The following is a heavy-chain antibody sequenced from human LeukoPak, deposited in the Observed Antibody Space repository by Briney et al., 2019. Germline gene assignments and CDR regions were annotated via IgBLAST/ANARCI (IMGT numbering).Heavy chain of an antibody. V-gene: IGHV4-38-2*01. Sequence: SETLTRTCAVSGYSISSGYYWGWIRQPPGKGLEWIGSIYHSGSTYYNPSLKSRVTISVDTSKNQFSLKLSSVTAADTAVYYCARVRPLVVVVAAKGDWFDPWGQGTLVTASS. D-gene: IGHD2-15*01. J-gene: IGHJ5*02. CDR1: GYSISSGYY. CDR2: IYHSGST. CDR3: ARVRPLVVVVAAKGDWFDP.